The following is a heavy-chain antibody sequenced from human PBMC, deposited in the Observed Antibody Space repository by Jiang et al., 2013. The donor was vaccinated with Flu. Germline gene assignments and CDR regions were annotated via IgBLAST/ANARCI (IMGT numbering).Heavy chain of an antibody. CDR3: ARTSYYYDSSDYYPYYNYY. D-gene: IGHD3-22*01. V-gene: IGHV4-4*07. CDR2: IHTRGST. J-gene: IGHJ6*03. Sequence: SGSGLVKPSETLSLSCSVSDVSISSYYWTWIRQSAGKGLEWVGRIHTRGSTKYNPSLESRLSLSVDTSKNQFSLRLSSVTAADTAVYYCARTSYYYDSSDYYPYYNYY. CDR1: DVSISSYY.